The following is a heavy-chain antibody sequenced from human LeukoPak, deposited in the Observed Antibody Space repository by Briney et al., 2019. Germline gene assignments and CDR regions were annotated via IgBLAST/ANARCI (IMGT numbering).Heavy chain of an antibody. CDR2: MYLSGTI. Sequence: KPSETLSLTCTVSGDSINSLDLWSWVRQPPGKGLEWIGEMYLSGTIHSNPSVKSRVTISIDKSKNQFFLNLSSVTAADTAVYYCAGLVGRYSSGLYYYYFDYWGQGTLVTVSS. CDR1: GDSINSLDL. CDR3: AGLVGRYSSGLYYYYFDY. D-gene: IGHD3-22*01. J-gene: IGHJ4*02. V-gene: IGHV4-4*02.